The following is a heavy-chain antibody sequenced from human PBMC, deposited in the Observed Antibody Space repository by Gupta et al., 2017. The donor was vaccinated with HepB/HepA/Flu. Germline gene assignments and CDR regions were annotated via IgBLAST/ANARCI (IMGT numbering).Heavy chain of an antibody. CDR1: GFTFSSYG. V-gene: IGHV3-30*18. Sequence: VHLVASAGGVVQPGRSLRLSCAASGFTFSSYGMHWVRQAPGKGLGWWADISFDGSNKHFADSGKGRFTVSKDKSKNTLYLQMERLRNDDTAVYYCTKWGGRSGYHINFDYWGQGTLVNVPS. CDR2: ISFDGSNK. D-gene: IGHD2-15*01. J-gene: IGHJ4*02. CDR3: TKWGGRSGYHINFDY.